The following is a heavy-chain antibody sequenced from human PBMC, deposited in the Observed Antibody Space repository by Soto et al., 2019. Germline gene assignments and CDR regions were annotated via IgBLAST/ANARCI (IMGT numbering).Heavy chain of an antibody. J-gene: IGHJ3*02. CDR3: ARANIRELNAFDI. D-gene: IGHD1-7*01. CDR2: IYHSGNA. Sequence: PSETLSLTCTVSGGSMSSVFWSWIRQPPGKGLEWIAYIYHSGNANYNPSLKSRVTLSVDTSNKQFSLKLNSATAADTAVYSCARANIRELNAFDIWGQGTMVTVSS. CDR1: GGSMSSVF. V-gene: IGHV4-59*01.